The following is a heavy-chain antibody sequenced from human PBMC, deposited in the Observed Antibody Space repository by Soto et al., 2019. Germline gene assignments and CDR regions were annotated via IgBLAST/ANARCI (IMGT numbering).Heavy chain of an antibody. CDR2: IYSGGST. CDR3: ARATTDIAALGY. Sequence: GGSLRLSCAASGFTVSSNYMSWVRQAPGKGLEWVSVIYSGGSTYYADSVKGRFTISRDNSKNTLYLQMNSLRAKDTGVYYCARATTDIAALGYWGQGTLVTVSS. CDR1: GFTVSSNY. V-gene: IGHV3-53*01. J-gene: IGHJ4*02. D-gene: IGHD6-6*01.